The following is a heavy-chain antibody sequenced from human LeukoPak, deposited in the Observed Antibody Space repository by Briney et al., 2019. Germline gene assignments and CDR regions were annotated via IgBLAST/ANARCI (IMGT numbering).Heavy chain of an antibody. CDR3: ARVGIGGYCSSTSCYPYGMDV. Sequence: GVSLTLSCAASGVTFSSYAMHWARQAPGKGLEWVAVISYDGSNKYYAHSVKGRFTISRDNSKNTLDLQMNSLRAEDTAVYYCARVGIGGYCSSTSCYPYGMDVWGQGTTVTVSS. V-gene: IGHV3-30-3*01. D-gene: IGHD2-2*01. CDR2: ISYDGSNK. J-gene: IGHJ6*02. CDR1: GVTFSSYA.